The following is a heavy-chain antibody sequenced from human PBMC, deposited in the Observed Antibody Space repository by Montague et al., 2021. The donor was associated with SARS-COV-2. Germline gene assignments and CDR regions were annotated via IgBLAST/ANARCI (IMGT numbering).Heavy chain of an antibody. J-gene: IGHJ6*02. V-gene: IGHV4-30-2*01. CDR2: IYHSGST. CDR1: GGSISSGGYS. D-gene: IGHD3-10*01. Sequence: TLSPTCAVSGGSISSGGYSWNWIRQPPGKGLEWIGYIYHSGSTYYSPSLKSRVTISLDSSKNQFSLNLTSVTAADTAVYYCARGSMVRGGKVYYGVDVWGQGTTVTVSS. CDR3: ARGSMVRGGKVYYGVDV.